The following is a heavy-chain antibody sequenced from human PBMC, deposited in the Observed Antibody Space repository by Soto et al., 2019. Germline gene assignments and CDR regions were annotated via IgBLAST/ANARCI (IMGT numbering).Heavy chain of an antibody. CDR2: ISAYNGNT. CDR3: ARDPYYDYFWGSYRYGHYYYYGIDV. J-gene: IGHJ6*02. Sequence: GASVKVSCKASGYTFTSYGISWVRQAPGQGLEWMGWISAYNGNTNYAQKLQGRVTMTTDTSTSTAYMELRSLRSDDTAVYYCARDPYYDYFWGSYRYGHYYYYGIDVWGQGNTVTVS. V-gene: IGHV1-18*01. D-gene: IGHD3-16*02. CDR1: GYTFTSYG.